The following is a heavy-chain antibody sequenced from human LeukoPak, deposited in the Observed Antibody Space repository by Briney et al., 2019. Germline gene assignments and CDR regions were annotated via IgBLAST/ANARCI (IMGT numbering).Heavy chain of an antibody. D-gene: IGHD6-19*01. V-gene: IGHV3-30*04. CDR3: ARDRSLGDYSSAWFVFDY. Sequence: GMSLRLSCAPSGFTFSSYTIHWVRQAPGKGLEWVAVISYDVSYKYYADSVKGRFTISRDNTKNTLYLQMNSLRGEDTAVYYCARDRSLGDYSSAWFVFDYWGQGTLVTVSS. CDR2: ISYDVSYK. CDR1: GFTFSSYT. J-gene: IGHJ4*02.